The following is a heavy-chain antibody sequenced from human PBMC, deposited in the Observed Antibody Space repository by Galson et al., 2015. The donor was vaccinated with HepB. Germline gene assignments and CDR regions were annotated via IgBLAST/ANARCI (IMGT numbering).Heavy chain of an antibody. CDR1: GGSFSGYY. CDR2: INHSGST. J-gene: IGHJ5*02. CDR3: ARGGIEAAMDMYNWFDP. V-gene: IGHV4-34*01. Sequence: ETLSLTCAVYGGSFSGYYWSWIRQPPGKGLEWIGEINHSGSTNYNPSLKSRVTISVDTSKNQFSLKLSSVTAADTAVYYCARGGIEAAMDMYNWFDPWGQGTLVTVSS. D-gene: IGHD2-2*01.